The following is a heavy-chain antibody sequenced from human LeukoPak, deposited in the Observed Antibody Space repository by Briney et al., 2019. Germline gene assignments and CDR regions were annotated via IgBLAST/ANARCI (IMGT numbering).Heavy chain of an antibody. V-gene: IGHV4-59*01. D-gene: IGHD4/OR15-4a*01. J-gene: IGHJ4*02. CDR2: IYYSGST. CDR1: GGSISSYY. CDR3: ARDTDYSTLDY. Sequence: PSETLSLTCTVSGGSISSYYWSWLRQPPRKGLEWIGYIYYSGSTNYNPFLKSRVTISVDTSKNQFSLKLSSVSAADTAVYYCARDTDYSTLDYWGQGALVTVSS.